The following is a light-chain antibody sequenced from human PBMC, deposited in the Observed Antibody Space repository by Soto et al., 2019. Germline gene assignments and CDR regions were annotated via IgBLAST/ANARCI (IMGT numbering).Light chain of an antibody. CDR2: DVS. Sequence: QSALTQPASVSGSPGQSITISCTGTRSDVGGYNYVSWYQQHPGKAPKLMIYDVSNRPSGVSNRFSGSKSGNTASLTISGLQAEDETDYYCSSYTSSSTLDVVFGGGTKVTVL. V-gene: IGLV2-14*01. J-gene: IGLJ2*01. CDR1: RSDVGGYNY. CDR3: SSYTSSSTLDVV.